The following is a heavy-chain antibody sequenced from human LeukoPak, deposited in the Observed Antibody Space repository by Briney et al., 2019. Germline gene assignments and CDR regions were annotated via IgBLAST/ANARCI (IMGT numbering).Heavy chain of an antibody. CDR2: INAGDGST. Sequence: GGSLRLSCAASGFTFSRYAMSWVRQAPGKGLEWVSSINAGDGSTFYADSVKGRFTISRDNSKSTLYLQMNSLRAEDTAVYYCAVESGGFNYWGQGTLVTVSS. J-gene: IGHJ4*02. V-gene: IGHV3-23*01. CDR1: GFTFSRYA. D-gene: IGHD3-10*01. CDR3: AVESGGFNY.